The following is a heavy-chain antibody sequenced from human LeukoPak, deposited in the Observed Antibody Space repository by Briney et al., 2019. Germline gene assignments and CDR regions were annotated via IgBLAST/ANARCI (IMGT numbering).Heavy chain of an antibody. CDR3: ARGSSMVRGIRGYYFDY. J-gene: IGHJ4*02. D-gene: IGHD3-10*01. CDR2: INPSGGGT. CDR1: GYTFTGYY. V-gene: IGHV1-46*01. Sequence: GASVKVSCKASGYTFTGYYMHWVRQAPGQGLEWMGIINPSGGGTSYAQKFQGRVTMTRDTSTSTVYMELSSLRSEDTAVYYCARGSSMVRGIRGYYFDYWGQGTLVTVSS.